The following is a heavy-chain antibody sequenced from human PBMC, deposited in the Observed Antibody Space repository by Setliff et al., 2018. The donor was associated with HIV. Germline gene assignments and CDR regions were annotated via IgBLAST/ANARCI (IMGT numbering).Heavy chain of an antibody. CDR3: ATGRFYSGYYYYGLDV. V-gene: IGHV4-61*01. CDR1: GDSLSSSSNH. J-gene: IGHJ6*02. Sequence: SETLSLTCSVSGDSLSSSSNHWGWIRQPPGKGLEWIGYIHYSGSSNYNPSLKSRVSISVDTSKKQVSLKLNSVTAADTAVYYCATGRFYSGYYYYGLDVWGQGTTVTVSS. CDR2: IHYSGSS. D-gene: IGHD1-26*01.